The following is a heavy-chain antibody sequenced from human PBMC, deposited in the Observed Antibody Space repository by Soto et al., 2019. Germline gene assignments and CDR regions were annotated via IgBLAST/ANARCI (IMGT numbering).Heavy chain of an antibody. J-gene: IGHJ6*02. CDR3: ARAPRGYGMDV. CDR1: GDSVSSNSW. V-gene: IGHV4-4*02. Sequence: SETLFLTCTVSGDSVSSNSWWSWVRQPPGKGLEWIGEIHHSGSTNYNSSLTSRVSISIDKSKNQFSLNLYSVTAADAAVFYCARAPRGYGMDVWGQGTTVTVSS. CDR2: IHHSGST.